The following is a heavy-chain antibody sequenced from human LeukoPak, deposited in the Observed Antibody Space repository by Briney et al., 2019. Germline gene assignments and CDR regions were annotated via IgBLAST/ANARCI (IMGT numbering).Heavy chain of an antibody. CDR3: ARDTRRIQLSSFDP. CDR2: ISSGSST. Sequence: GGSLRLSCAASGFTVSSNYMSWVRQAPGKGLEWVSVISSGSSTYYADSVKGRFTISRDNSKNTLYLQMNSLRAEDTAVYYCARDTRRIQLSSFDPWGQGTLVTVSS. D-gene: IGHD5-18*01. J-gene: IGHJ5*02. V-gene: IGHV3-66*02. CDR1: GFTVSSNY.